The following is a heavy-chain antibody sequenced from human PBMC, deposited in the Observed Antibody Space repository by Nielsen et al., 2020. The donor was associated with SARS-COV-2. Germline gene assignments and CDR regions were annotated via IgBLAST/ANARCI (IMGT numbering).Heavy chain of an antibody. J-gene: IGHJ6*01. CDR3: TLLQEHF. CDR2: ISWNSGSI. CDR1: GFTFDDYA. V-gene: IGHV3-9*01. Sequence: SLKISCAASGFTFDDYAMHWVRQAPGKGLEWVSGISWNSGSIGYADSVKGRFTISRDNAKNSLYLQMNSLHQGPIGLPPGTLLQEHFWG.